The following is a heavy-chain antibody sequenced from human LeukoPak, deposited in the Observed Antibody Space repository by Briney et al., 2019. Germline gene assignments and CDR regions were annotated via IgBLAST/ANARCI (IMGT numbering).Heavy chain of an antibody. CDR2: IYYSGST. CDR3: ARQPEPDYDILPGFDP. D-gene: IGHD3-9*01. Sequence: SETLSLTCTVSGGSISSSSYYWGWIRQPPGKGLEWIGSIYYSGSTYYNPSLKSRVTISVDPSKNQFSLKLSSVTAADTAVYYCARQPEPDYDILPGFDPWGQGTLSPSPQ. J-gene: IGHJ5*02. CDR1: GGSISSSSYY. V-gene: IGHV4-39*01.